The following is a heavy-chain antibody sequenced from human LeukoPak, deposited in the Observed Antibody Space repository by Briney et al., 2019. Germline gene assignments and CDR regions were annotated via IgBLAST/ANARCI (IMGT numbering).Heavy chain of an antibody. D-gene: IGHD3-10*01. CDR3: ARCYASGSYGVDY. J-gene: IGHJ4*02. CDR2: INWNGGST. CDR1: GFTFHDQG. V-gene: IGHV3-20*04. Sequence: GGSLRLPCAACGFTFHDQGMRWVRQAPGKGLEGVAGINWNGGSTGYADSVKGRFTVSRDNAKNSLSLQMNNLGAEDTAVYYCARCYASGSYGVDYWGLGTLVTVSS.